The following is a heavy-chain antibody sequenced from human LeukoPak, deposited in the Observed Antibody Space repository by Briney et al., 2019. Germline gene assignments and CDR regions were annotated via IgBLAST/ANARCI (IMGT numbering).Heavy chain of an antibody. V-gene: IGHV4-4*07. J-gene: IGHJ6*03. D-gene: IGHD2-15*01. CDR2: IYTSGST. CDR3: ARVSSRISYYYYYYMDV. CDR1: GGSISSYY. Sequence: SETLSLTCTVSGGSISSYYWSWIRQPAGKGLEWIGRIYTSGSTTYNPSLKSRVTMSVDTSKNQFSLKLSSVTAADTAVYYCARVSSRISYYYYYYMDVWGKGTTVTVSS.